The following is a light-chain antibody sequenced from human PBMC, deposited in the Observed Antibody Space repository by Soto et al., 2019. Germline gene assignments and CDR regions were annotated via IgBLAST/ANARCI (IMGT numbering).Light chain of an antibody. CDR1: QSVSSN. CDR3: QHYNNWLGT. CDR2: SAS. J-gene: IGKJ2*01. Sequence: EIVMTQSPATLSVSPGQKVTLSCRASQSVSSNLAWYQQKPGQAPRVLIYSASKRATGIPARFSGSGSGTEFTLTISSLQSEDFAVYYCQHYNNWLGTFGQGTKLEIK. V-gene: IGKV3-15*01.